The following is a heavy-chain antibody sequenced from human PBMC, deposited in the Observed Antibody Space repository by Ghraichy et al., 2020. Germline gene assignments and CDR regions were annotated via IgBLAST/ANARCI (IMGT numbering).Heavy chain of an antibody. D-gene: IGHD2-2*01. CDR1: GFTFSNYW. Sequence: GGSLRLSCAVSGFTFSNYWMSWVRQAPGKGLEWVANIKEDGSGKYYVDSVKVRFTISRDNAKNSLYLQMNSLRAEDTAVYYCARNAANGHNWFDPWGQGTLVTVSS. CDR3: ARNAANGHNWFDP. CDR2: IKEDGSGK. V-gene: IGHV3-7*03. J-gene: IGHJ5*02.